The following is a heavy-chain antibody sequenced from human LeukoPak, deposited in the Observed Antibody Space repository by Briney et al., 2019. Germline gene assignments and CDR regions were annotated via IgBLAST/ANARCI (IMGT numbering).Heavy chain of an antibody. J-gene: IGHJ4*02. Sequence: PGGSLRLSCAASGFIFNTYIMHWVRQAPGRGLVWVSRIDTDGKTTTYADSVKGRFTISRDNAKNMLYLQMNSLRVEDTAVYYCVRDKDGYNFWGQGTLVSVPS. CDR3: VRDKDGYNF. V-gene: IGHV3-74*01. CDR1: GFIFNTYI. CDR2: IDTDGKTT. D-gene: IGHD5-24*01.